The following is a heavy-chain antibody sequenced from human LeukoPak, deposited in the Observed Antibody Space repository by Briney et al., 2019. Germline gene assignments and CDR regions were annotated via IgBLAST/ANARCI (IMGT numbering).Heavy chain of an antibody. Sequence: GGTLRLSCAASGFSYGVSWLRQAPGKGLEWVSAISGSGGSTYYADSVKGRFTISRDNSKNTLYLQMNSLRAEDTAVYYCAKAHPTYYYDSSEYYFDYWGQGILVTVSS. CDR2: ISGSGGST. CDR1: GFSYG. D-gene: IGHD3-22*01. CDR3: AKAHPTYYYDSSEYYFDY. V-gene: IGHV3-23*01. J-gene: IGHJ4*02.